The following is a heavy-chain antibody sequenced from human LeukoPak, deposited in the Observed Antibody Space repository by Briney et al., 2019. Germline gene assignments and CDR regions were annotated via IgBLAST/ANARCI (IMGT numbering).Heavy chain of an antibody. D-gene: IGHD3-22*01. CDR2: IRYDGSNK. CDR1: GFTFSSYG. CDR3: AKDRMYLYYYDSSGYHHDAFDI. V-gene: IGHV3-30*02. J-gene: IGHJ3*02. Sequence: PGGSLRLSCAASGFTFSSYGMHWVRQAPGKGLEWVAFIRYDGSNKYYADSVKGRFTISRDNSKNTLYLQMNSLRAEDTAVYYCAKDRMYLYYYDSSGYHHDAFDIWGQGTMVTVSS.